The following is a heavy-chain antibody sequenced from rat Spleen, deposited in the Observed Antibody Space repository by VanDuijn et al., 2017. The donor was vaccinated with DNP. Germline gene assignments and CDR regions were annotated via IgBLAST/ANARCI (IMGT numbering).Heavy chain of an antibody. V-gene: IGHV5-7*01. Sequence: EVQLVESGGDLVQPGRSLKLSCAASGFTFSDYNMAWVRQAPKKGLEWVATINYDGSRSYYRDSVRGRFTISRDNAKNTLYLQMNSLRSEDTATYYCARGGLYYFDYWGQGVMVTVSS. J-gene: IGHJ2*01. CDR1: GFTFSDYN. D-gene: IGHD1-2*01. CDR2: INYDGSRS. CDR3: ARGGLYYFDY.